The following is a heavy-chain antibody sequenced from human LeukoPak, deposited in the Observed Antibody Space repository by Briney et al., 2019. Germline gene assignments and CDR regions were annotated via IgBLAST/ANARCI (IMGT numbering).Heavy chain of an antibody. CDR2: IDNDGTDT. Sequence: PGGSLRLSCAASGFSLSRYWMHWVRQAPGTGLVWVSYIDNDGTDTNYADSVQGRFTVSRDNAKNTLYLQMNGLRAEDTAVYYCTRGGFDHNMDVWGKGTAVT. V-gene: IGHV3-74*01. CDR1: GFSLSRYW. D-gene: IGHD3-9*01. J-gene: IGHJ6*03. CDR3: TRGGFDHNMDV.